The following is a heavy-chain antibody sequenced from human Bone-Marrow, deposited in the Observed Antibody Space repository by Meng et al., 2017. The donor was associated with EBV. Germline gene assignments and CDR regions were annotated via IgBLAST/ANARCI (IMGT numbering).Heavy chain of an antibody. D-gene: IGHD6-13*01. V-gene: IGHV4-34*01. Sequence: QGQLQQWGARLLKPSETLSLSCAVYGGSFRGYYWSWIRQPPGKGLEWIGEINHSGSTNYNPSLKSRVTISVDTSKNQFSLKLSSVTAADTAVYYCARGRGYSSPNFDYWGQGTLVTVSS. CDR3: ARGRGYSSPNFDY. J-gene: IGHJ4*02. CDR2: INHSGST. CDR1: GGSFRGYY.